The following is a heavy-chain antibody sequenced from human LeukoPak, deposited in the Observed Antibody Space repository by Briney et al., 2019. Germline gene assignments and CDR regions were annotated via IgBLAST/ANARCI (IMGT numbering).Heavy chain of an antibody. V-gene: IGHV3-30*12. J-gene: IGHJ3*02. CDR3: ARPTTVTTISADAFDI. CDR2: IQFDGSDE. D-gene: IGHD4-17*01. CDR1: GFIFSGYG. Sequence: PGGSLRLSCAASGFIFSGYGMHWVRQAPGKGLEWVAFIQFDGSDEHYADSVKGRFTISRDNAQNSLYLQMNSLRAEDSSVYYCARPTTVTTISADAFDIWGQGTMVTVSS.